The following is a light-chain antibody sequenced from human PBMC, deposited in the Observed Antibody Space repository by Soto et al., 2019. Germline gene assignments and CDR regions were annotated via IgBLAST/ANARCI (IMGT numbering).Light chain of an antibody. CDR3: QQYETSNT. V-gene: IGKV3-20*01. CDR2: DAS. J-gene: IGKJ2*01. CDR1: QSVSSNY. Sequence: DIVLTQSPGTLSLSPGERATLSCRASQSVSSNYLAWYQQKPGQAPRLLIYDASSRATGIPDRFSGSGSGTDFTLTISRLESEDLAVYYCQQYETSNTFGQGTKLEIK.